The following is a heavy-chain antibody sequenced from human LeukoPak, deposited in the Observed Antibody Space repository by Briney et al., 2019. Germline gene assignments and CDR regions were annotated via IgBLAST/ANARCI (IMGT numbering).Heavy chain of an antibody. V-gene: IGHV1-46*01. D-gene: IGHD5-18*01. CDR2: INPSGGST. Sequence: ASVKVSCKASGYTFTNYYMHWVRQAPGQGLEWMGIINPSGGSTSYAQKFRGRVTMTRDMSTSTVYMELSSLRSEDTAVYYCARETYSYGYDYWGQGTLVTVSS. J-gene: IGHJ4*02. CDR3: ARETYSYGYDY. CDR1: GYTFTNYY.